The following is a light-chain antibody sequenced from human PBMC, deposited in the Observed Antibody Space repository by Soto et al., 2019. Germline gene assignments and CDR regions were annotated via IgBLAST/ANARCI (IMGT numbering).Light chain of an antibody. CDR3: MQGTLWWT. Sequence: DIVMSQTPLSLSVALGQPASISCRSSESLVYSNGNTYLSWYHQRPGQPPRLLIHRVSNRYSGVPERFSGSGASTDFTLKISRVEAEDVGISYCMQGTLWWTFGQGTTVEI. J-gene: IGKJ1*01. CDR2: RVS. CDR1: ESLVYSNGNTY. V-gene: IGKV2-24*01.